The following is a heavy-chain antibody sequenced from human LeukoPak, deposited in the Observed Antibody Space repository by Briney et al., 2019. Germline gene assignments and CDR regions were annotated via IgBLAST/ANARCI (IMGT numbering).Heavy chain of an antibody. CDR1: GYSISSGYY. Sequence: SETLSLTCTVSGYSISSGYYWGWIRQPPGKGLEWIGSIYHSGSTYYNPSLKSRVTISVDTSKNQFSLKLSSVTAADTAVYYCATYSGSISLEFWGQGTLVTVSS. CDR3: ATYSGSISLEF. J-gene: IGHJ4*02. D-gene: IGHD1-26*01. V-gene: IGHV4-38-2*02. CDR2: IYHSGST.